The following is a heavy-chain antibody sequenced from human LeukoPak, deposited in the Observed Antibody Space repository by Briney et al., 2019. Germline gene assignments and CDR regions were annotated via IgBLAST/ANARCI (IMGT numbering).Heavy chain of an antibody. D-gene: IGHD3-3*02. Sequence: GGSLRLSCAASGFSFSSYAMHWVRQAPGKGLENVPSISSNGDSTYYADSVKGRFTISRDNSKNTLFLQMGSLRTEDMAVYYCARSSLSKGNNWFDPWGQGTLVTVSS. CDR2: ISSNGDST. V-gene: IGHV3-64*02. CDR1: GFSFSSYA. J-gene: IGHJ5*02. CDR3: ARSSLSKGNNWFDP.